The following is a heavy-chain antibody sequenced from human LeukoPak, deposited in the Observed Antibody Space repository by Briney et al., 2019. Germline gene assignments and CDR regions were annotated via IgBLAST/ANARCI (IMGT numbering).Heavy chain of an antibody. CDR2: INPNSGGT. Sequence: ASVKVSCKASGYTFTSYAMDWVRQAPGQGLEWMGWINPNSGGTNYAQKFQGRVTMTRDTSISTAYMELSRLRSDDTAVYYCARVSSSWYEYFQHWGQGTLVTVSS. CDR3: ARVSSSWYEYFQH. J-gene: IGHJ1*01. D-gene: IGHD6-13*01. CDR1: GYTFTSYA. V-gene: IGHV1-2*02.